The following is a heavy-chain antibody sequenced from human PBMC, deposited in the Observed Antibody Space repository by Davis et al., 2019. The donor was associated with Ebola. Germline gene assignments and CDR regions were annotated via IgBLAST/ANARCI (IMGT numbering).Heavy chain of an antibody. Sequence: PGGSLRLSCAASGFTFSSYSMNWVRQAPGKGLEWVSSISSSSSYIYYADSVKGRFTISRDNSKNTLYLQMNSLRAEDTAVYYCARDGRVITAPSNWFDPWGQGTLVTVSS. J-gene: IGHJ5*02. V-gene: IGHV3-21*01. D-gene: IGHD6-25*01. CDR2: ISSSSSYI. CDR1: GFTFSSYS. CDR3: ARDGRVITAPSNWFDP.